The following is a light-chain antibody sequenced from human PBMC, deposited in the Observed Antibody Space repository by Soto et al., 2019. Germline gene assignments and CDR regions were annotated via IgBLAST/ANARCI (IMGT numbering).Light chain of an antibody. Sequence: DIQMTQSPSTLSASVGDRVTITCRASQSISSWLAWYQQKPGKAPKLLIYKASSLESGVPSRFSGSGSGTEFTLTISSLQPHDFATYYCQQYNSHPSFGGGTKVEIK. CDR3: QQYNSHPS. CDR1: QSISSW. J-gene: IGKJ4*01. V-gene: IGKV1-5*03. CDR2: KAS.